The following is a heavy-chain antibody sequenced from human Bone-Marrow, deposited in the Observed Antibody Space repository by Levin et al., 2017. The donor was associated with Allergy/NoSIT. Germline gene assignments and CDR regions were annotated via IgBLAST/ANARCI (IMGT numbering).Heavy chain of an antibody. D-gene: IGHD1-1*01. J-gene: IGHJ6*02. CDR1: GFTFRGYG. CDR2: ISNDGSNN. CDR3: AKDWRWNLPNDGMNV. V-gene: IGHV3-30*18. Sequence: PSGGSLRLSCAASGFTFRGYGMHWVRQAPGKGLEWVALISNDGSNNHYADSVKGRFTISRDNSKNTMNLQMNSLRAEDTAVYYCAKDWRWNLPNDGMNVWGQGITVTVSS.